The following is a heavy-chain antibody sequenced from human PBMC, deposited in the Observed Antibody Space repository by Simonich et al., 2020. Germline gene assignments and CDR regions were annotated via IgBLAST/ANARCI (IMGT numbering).Heavy chain of an antibody. CDR2: IYYSGRT. V-gene: IGHV4-39*01. Sequence: QLQLQESGPGLVKPSETLSLTCTVSGSISSSSYYWGWIRQPPGKGLEWIGSIYYSGRTYHNPARKSRVTISVDTSKNQFSLKLSSVTAADTAVYYCARHAGFAFDIWGQGTMVTVSS. CDR3: ARHAGFAFDI. CDR1: GSISSSSYY. D-gene: IGHD6-13*01. J-gene: IGHJ3*02.